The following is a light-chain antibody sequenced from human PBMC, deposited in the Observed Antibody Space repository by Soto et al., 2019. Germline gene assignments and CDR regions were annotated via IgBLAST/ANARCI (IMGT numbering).Light chain of an antibody. J-gene: IGKJ5*01. CDR2: GAS. V-gene: IGKV3-20*01. CDR3: QQYYSSPIT. Sequence: EIVLTQSPGTLSLSPGERATLSCRASQSVGSSFLAWFQQKPGQAPRLLIYGASSSATGIPDRFSGSGSGTDFTLTISSLEPEDFAVDYCQQYYSSPITFGQGTRLEIK. CDR1: QSVGSSF.